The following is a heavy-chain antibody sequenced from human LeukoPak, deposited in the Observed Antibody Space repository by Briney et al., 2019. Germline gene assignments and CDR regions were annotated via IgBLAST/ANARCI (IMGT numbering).Heavy chain of an antibody. V-gene: IGHV4-59*02. Sequence: ETLSLTCTVSGGSVSLYQWGWIRQPPGKGLEWIAYISYSANTAYNPSLRSRVTMSIDTSENQFSLRLSSVTAADTAVYYCTRWAALGPWDYWGQGTLVTVSS. CDR1: GGSVSLYQ. D-gene: IGHD7-27*01. CDR2: ISYSANT. CDR3: TRWAALGPWDY. J-gene: IGHJ4*02.